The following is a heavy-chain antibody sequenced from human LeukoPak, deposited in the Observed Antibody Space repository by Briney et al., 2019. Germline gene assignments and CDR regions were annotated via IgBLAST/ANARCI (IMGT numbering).Heavy chain of an antibody. J-gene: IGHJ1*01. D-gene: IGHD6-6*01. Sequence: SETLSLTCTVSGASISGYFWSWIRQPPGKGLEWIGYISSSGNTNYNPSLKSRVTISVDTSKNQFSLNLNSVTAADTAVYYCARGGAARLHFQNWGQGTLVTVSS. CDR1: GASISGYF. CDR2: ISSSGNT. V-gene: IGHV4-59*01. CDR3: ARGGAARLHFQN.